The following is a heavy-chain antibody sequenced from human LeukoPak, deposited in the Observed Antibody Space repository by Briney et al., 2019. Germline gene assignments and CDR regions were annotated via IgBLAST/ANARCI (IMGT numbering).Heavy chain of an antibody. D-gene: IGHD2-15*01. CDR1: RYSFTGYY. Sequence: ASVKVSCKPSRYSFTGYYMHWVRQAPGQGLKCMEWINPNSGGTHYAQKLQGRGSMTRDTSISTAYMELGTLRSDATAVYYCARSIRSGDSVPLQNWFDPWGQGTLVTVSS. J-gene: IGHJ5*02. V-gene: IGHV1-2*02. CDR2: INPNSGGT. CDR3: ARSIRSGDSVPLQNWFDP.